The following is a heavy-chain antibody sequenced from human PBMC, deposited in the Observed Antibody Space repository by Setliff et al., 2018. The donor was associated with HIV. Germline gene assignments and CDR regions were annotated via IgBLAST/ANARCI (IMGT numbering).Heavy chain of an antibody. D-gene: IGHD3-3*01. J-gene: IGHJ3*02. V-gene: IGHV4-39*01. CDR2: IFYSGIT. Sequence: SETLSLTCTVSGDSFTSRGYYWGWIRQPPGKGLEWIGSIFYSGITYYNPSLKSRVTISVDTSKNQFSLNLTSVTAADTAVYYCARSKTFYDFWGGYYTHGAFKIWGLGTMVTVSS. CDR1: GDSFTSRGYY. CDR3: ARSKTFYDFWGGYYTHGAFKI.